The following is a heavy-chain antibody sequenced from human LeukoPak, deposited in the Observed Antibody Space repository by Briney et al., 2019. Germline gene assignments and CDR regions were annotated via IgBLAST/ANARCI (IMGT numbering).Heavy chain of an antibody. CDR3: ATTSIAAPDSPPFDY. V-gene: IGHV1-24*01. CDR1: GYTLTGLS. Sequence: ASVKVSCXVSGYTLTGLSMHWVRQARGKGLEWMGGFDPEDGETIYAQKFQGRVTMTEDTSTDTAYMELSSLRSEDTAVYYCATTSIAAPDSPPFDYWGQGTLVTVSS. D-gene: IGHD6-6*01. J-gene: IGHJ4*02. CDR2: FDPEDGET.